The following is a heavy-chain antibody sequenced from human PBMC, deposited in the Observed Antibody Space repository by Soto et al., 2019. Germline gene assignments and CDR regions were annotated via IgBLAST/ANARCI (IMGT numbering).Heavy chain of an antibody. CDR3: RRDFDY. CDR2: LSTSGST. Sequence: SETLSLTCTVSGVSISNYYWSWIRQPAGKGLEWIGRLSTSGSTNYNPSLKSRVTMSLDTSKNQSSLMLNSVTAADTAVYYCRRDFDYWGQGTLVTVSS. J-gene: IGHJ4*02. D-gene: IGHD6-6*01. CDR1: GVSISNYY. V-gene: IGHV4-4*07.